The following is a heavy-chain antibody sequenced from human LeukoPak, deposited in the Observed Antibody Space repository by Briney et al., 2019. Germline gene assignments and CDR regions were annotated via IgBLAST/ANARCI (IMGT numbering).Heavy chain of an antibody. V-gene: IGHV4-38-2*02. CDR3: ARAFCVGECFVLHIFFDS. Sequence: SSETLSLTCTVSDYSISSSYYWGWIRQPPGKGLEWFGIIYHSGSTYYNPSLKSRVTISVDTSKNQFSLKLSSVTAADTAVYYCARAFCVGECFVLHIFFDSWGQGTLVTVSS. J-gene: IGHJ4*02. D-gene: IGHD2-21*01. CDR2: IYHSGST. CDR1: DYSISSSYY.